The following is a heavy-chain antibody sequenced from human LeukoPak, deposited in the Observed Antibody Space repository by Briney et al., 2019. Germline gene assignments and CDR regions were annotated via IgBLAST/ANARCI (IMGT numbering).Heavy chain of an antibody. Sequence: PRGSLRLSCAASGFTFSGFAMSWIRQAPGKGLEWASFIYSGTTHYSDSVKGRFTISRDNSKNTLYLQMNSLRAEDTAVYYCARRAGAYSHPYDYWGQGTLVTVSS. CDR3: ARRAGAYSHPYDY. V-gene: IGHV3-53*01. CDR1: GFTFSGFA. D-gene: IGHD4/OR15-4a*01. J-gene: IGHJ4*02. CDR2: IYSGTT.